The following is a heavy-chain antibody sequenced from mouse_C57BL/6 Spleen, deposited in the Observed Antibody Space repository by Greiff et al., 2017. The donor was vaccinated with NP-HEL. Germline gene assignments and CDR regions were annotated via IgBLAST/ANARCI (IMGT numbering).Heavy chain of an antibody. D-gene: IGHD1-2*01. CDR2: ISSGGDYI. CDR3: TRDPTAYWYFDV. Sequence: EVQVVESGEGLVKPGGSLKLSCAASGFTFSSYAMSWVRQTPEKRLEWVAYISSGGDYIYYADTVKGRFTISRDNARNTLYLQMSSLKSEDTAMYYCTRDPTAYWYFDVWGTGTTVTVSS. V-gene: IGHV5-9-1*02. CDR1: GFTFSSYA. J-gene: IGHJ1*03.